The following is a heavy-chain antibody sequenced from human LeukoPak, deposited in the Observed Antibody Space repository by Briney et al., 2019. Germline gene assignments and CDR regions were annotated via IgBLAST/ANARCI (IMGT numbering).Heavy chain of an antibody. Sequence: GGSLRLSCAASGFTFSNYAMSWVRQAPGKGLEWVSGISASGGSYYADSGKGRFTISRDNSQNPLYLQMHSLRAEDTAVYYCAKGDDILTGYYSVWGQGTLVTVSS. CDR2: ISASGGS. J-gene: IGHJ4*02. V-gene: IGHV3-23*01. CDR1: GFTFSNYA. CDR3: AKGDDILTGYYSV. D-gene: IGHD3-9*01.